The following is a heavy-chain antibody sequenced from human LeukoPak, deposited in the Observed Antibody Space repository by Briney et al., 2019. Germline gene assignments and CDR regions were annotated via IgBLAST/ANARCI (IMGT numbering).Heavy chain of an antibody. CDR3: TRLSVSIWFDP. V-gene: IGHV3-73*01. CDR2: IRTEAHSYAT. Sequence: PGGYLRLSCAASGFTFSGSTMYWVRQAPGKGLEWVGRIRTEAHSYATEYAASVKGRFTISRDDSENTAYLQMNSLKSEDTAVYYCTRLSVSIWFDPWGQGTLVTVS. D-gene: IGHD1-14*01. J-gene: IGHJ5*02. CDR1: GFTFSGST.